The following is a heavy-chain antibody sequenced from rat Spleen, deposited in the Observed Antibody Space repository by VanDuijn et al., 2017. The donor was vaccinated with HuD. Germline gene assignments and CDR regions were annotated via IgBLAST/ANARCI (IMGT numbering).Heavy chain of an antibody. CDR3: ATGPRILRLDWFAY. CDR1: GFTFNNYW. CDR2: INIDGGDT. Sequence: EVQLVESGGGLVQPGGSLKLSCVASGFTFNNYWMTWIRQAPGKGLEWVSSINIDGGDTYYPDSVRGRFTISRDNAENTVYLQMDSLTSEDTATYYCATGPRILRLDWFAYWGQGTLVTVSS. D-gene: IGHD1-6*01. J-gene: IGHJ3*01. V-gene: IGHV5-58*01.